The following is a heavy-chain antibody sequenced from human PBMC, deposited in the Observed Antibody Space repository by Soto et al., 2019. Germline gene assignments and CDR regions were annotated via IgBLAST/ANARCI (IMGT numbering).Heavy chain of an antibody. D-gene: IGHD2-21*02. CDR3: ATRAYDCGGDCYYFDD. V-gene: IGHV1-24*01. J-gene: IGHJ4*02. Sequence: ASVKVSCKVSGYTLTELSMHWVRQAPGKGLEWMGGFDPEDGETIYAQKFQGRVTMTEDTSTDTAYMELSSLRSEDTAVYYCATRAYDCGGDCYYFDDWGQGTLVTVSS. CDR1: GYTLTELS. CDR2: FDPEDGET.